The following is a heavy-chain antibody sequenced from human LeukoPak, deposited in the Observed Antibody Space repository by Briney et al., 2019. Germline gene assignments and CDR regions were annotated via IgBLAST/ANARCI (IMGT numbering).Heavy chain of an antibody. Sequence: KPSETLSLTCAVYGGSFSGYYWSWIRQPPGKGLEWIGEINHSGSTNYNPSLKSRVTISVDTSKNQFSLKLSSVTAADTAVYYCARAHEYYDFWSGPTSGAFDIWGQGTMVTVSS. J-gene: IGHJ3*02. CDR2: INHSGST. CDR1: GGSFSGYY. D-gene: IGHD3-3*01. CDR3: ARAHEYYDFWSGPTSGAFDI. V-gene: IGHV4-34*01.